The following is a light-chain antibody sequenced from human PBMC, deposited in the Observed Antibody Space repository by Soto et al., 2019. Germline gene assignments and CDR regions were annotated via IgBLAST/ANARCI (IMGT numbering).Light chain of an antibody. CDR1: QSVSTY. V-gene: IGKV3-11*01. CDR3: QQRGSSLT. J-gene: IGKJ4*01. Sequence: ENVLTQSPATLSLSPGERATLSCRASQSVSTYLAWYQQKPGQAPRLLIYAVSNRATGTPARFSGSGSGTDFTLTISSLEPEDFAVYYCQQRGSSLTFGGGTKVEIK. CDR2: AVS.